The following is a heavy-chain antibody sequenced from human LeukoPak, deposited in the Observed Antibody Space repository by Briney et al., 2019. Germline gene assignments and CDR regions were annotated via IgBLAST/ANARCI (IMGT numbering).Heavy chain of an antibody. CDR1: GGTFSSYA. D-gene: IGHD3-3*01. J-gene: IGHJ6*03. Sequence: ASVKVSCKASGGTFSSYAISWVRQAPGQGLEWMGGIIPIFGTANYAQKFQGRVTITTDESTSTAYMELSSLRSEDTAVYYCASIIGITIFGVVTPYPYYYMDVWGKGTTVTVSS. CDR3: ASIIGITIFGVVTPYPYYYMDV. CDR2: IIPIFGTA. V-gene: IGHV1-69*05.